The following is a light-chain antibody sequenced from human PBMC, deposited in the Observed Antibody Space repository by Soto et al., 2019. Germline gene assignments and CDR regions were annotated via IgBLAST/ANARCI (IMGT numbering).Light chain of an antibody. Sequence: QSVLTQPPSVSEAPRQRVTISCSGSSSNIGNNAVNWYQQLPGKAPKLLIYYDDLLPSGVSDRFSGSKSGTSASLAISGLQSEDEADYYCAAWDDSLNGQVFGGGTKHTVL. V-gene: IGLV1-36*01. CDR2: YDD. CDR3: AAWDDSLNGQV. CDR1: SSNIGNNA. J-gene: IGLJ3*02.